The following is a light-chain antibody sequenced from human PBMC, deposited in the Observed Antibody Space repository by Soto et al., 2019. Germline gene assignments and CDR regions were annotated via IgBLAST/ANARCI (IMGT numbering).Light chain of an antibody. CDR1: NNDVGGYES. J-gene: IGLJ1*01. CDR3: SSYTSSSLYV. CDR2: DVS. V-gene: IGLV2-14*01. Sequence: QSALTQPASVSGSPGQSITLSCTGTNNDVGGYESVSWYQQHAGRAPRLIIYDVSNRPSGISGRFSGSKFGNTASLTISGLQAEDEADYYCSSYTSSSLYVFGTGTKLTVL.